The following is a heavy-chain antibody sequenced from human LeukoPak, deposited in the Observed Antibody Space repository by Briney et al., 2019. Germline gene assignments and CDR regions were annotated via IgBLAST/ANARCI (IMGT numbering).Heavy chain of an antibody. J-gene: IGHJ4*02. Sequence: PGGSLRLSCVASGFTFGTHAMHWLRQAPGKGLEWLGVISYDGRNKTYAESVRGRFTISRDDSKNTLYLQIHNVRPDDTAVYFCAGGRLPYYVWFLTDEYWGQGTLVIVSS. CDR2: ISYDGRNK. CDR3: AGGRLPYYVWFLTDEY. CDR1: GFTFGTHA. V-gene: IGHV3-30*01. D-gene: IGHD3-9*01.